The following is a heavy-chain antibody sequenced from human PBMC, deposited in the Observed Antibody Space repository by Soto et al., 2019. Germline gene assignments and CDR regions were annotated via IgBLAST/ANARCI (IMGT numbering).Heavy chain of an antibody. D-gene: IGHD2-21*01. CDR3: ARDVVFCGVGRRYAVSLDL. CDR2: IQSGGPT. V-gene: IGHV3-66*01. Sequence: GSRRLSCAASGFTVSSKNMSWVRQAPGKGLKWVSLIQSGGPTYYADHVQGRFTISRDTSENTVHLQMDSLRPEDTAVYYCARDVVFCGVGRRYAVSLDLRGTGTT. CDR1: GFTVSSKN. J-gene: IGHJ6*03.